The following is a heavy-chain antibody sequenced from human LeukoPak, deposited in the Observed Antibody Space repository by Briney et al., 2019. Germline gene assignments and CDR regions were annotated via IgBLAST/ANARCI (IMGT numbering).Heavy chain of an antibody. CDR2: INTNTGNP. CDR3: ARDGVVPAAISWYYYYGMDV. V-gene: IGHV7-4-1*02. CDR1: GYTFTSYA. D-gene: IGHD2-2*02. J-gene: IGHJ6*02. Sequence: ASVKVSCKASGYTFTSYAMNWVRQAPGQGLEWVGWINTNTGNPTYAQGFTGRFVFSLDTSVSTAYLQISSLKAEDTAVYYCARDGVVPAAISWYYYYGMDVWGQGTTVTVSS.